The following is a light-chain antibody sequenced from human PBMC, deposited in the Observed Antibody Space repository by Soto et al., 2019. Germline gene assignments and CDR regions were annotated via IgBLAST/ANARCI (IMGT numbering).Light chain of an antibody. Sequence: QSALTQPASVSGSPGQSITISCTGTSSDVGGYNYVSWYQQHPGKAPKLMIYEVSNRPSGVSNRFSGYKSGHTASLTISGLQAEDEADYYCSSYTSSSTLVFGTGTKVTVL. CDR3: SSYTSSSTLV. J-gene: IGLJ1*01. CDR2: EVS. V-gene: IGLV2-14*01. CDR1: SSDVGGYNY.